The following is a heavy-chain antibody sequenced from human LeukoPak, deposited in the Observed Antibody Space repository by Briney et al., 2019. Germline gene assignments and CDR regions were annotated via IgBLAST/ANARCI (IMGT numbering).Heavy chain of an antibody. J-gene: IGHJ5*02. V-gene: IGHV3-53*01. CDR2: ILSGGIT. CDR1: GFTFSSYS. CDR3: ARDPYSSGYFDP. Sequence: GGSLRLSCAASGFTFSSYSMNWVRQAPGKGLEWVSVILSGGITYYADSVKGRFTISRDNSKNTLYLQMNNLRAEDTAVYYCARDPYSSGYFDPWGQGTLVTVSS. D-gene: IGHD6-19*01.